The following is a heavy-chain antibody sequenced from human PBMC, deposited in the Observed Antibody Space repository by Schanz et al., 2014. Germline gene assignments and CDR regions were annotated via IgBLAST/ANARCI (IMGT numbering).Heavy chain of an antibody. CDR3: ALREKPYGPVAS. CDR2: IYYSGNT. V-gene: IGHV4-30-2*06. J-gene: IGHJ4*02. CDR1: GGSISSGGYS. Sequence: LQLQESGSGLMKPSQTLSLTCAVSGGSISSGGYSWNWIRQSPGKGLEWIGYIYYSGNTYYNPSLKSRVTISVDRSKNQCSLRLDYVTAADTAVYYCALREKPYGPVASWGQGALVTVSS. D-gene: IGHD3-10*01.